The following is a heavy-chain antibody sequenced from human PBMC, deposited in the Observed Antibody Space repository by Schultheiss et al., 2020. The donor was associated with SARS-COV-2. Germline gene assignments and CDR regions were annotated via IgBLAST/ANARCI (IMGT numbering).Heavy chain of an antibody. CDR3: ARVGYCSGGSCSVDWFDP. J-gene: IGHJ5*02. V-gene: IGHV1-69*05. D-gene: IGHD2-15*01. CDR2: IIPIFGTA. Sequence: KISCKASGYKFINYGITWVRQAPGQGLEWMGGIIPIFGTANYAQKFQERVTITRDMSTSTAYMELSSLRSEDTAVYYCARVGYCSGGSCSVDWFDPWGQGTLVTVSS. CDR1: GYKFINYG.